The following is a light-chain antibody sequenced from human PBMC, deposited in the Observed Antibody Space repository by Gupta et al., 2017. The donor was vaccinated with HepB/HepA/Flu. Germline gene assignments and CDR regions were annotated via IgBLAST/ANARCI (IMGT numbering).Light chain of an antibody. Sequence: DIVITPSPDSLAVSLGESATLPCKSRQRLLYSSNNKNYSAWHQQKPGQTPKWLMYWASARGSGVPDGFSGRGSGTDFTLTIRILQAEDVTVYHCQQEADTGRTFGEGTKVEI. CDR1: QRLLYSSNNKNY. V-gene: IGKV4-1*01. J-gene: IGKJ1*01. CDR2: WAS. CDR3: QQEADTGRT.